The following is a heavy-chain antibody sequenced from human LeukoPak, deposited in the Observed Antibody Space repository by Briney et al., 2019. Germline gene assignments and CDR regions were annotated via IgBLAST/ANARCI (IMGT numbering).Heavy chain of an antibody. J-gene: IGHJ5*02. CDR2: TYYRSTWYN. D-gene: IGHD2-2*01. CDR3: ARRLTQYDCFDP. Sequence: SQTLLLTCAISGDSVSSNSVTWNWIRQSPSRGLEWLGRTYYRSTWYNDYAVSVRGRITVNPDTSKNQFSLHLNSVTPEDTAVYYCARRLTQYDCFDPWGQGILVTVSS. CDR1: GDSVSSNSVT. V-gene: IGHV6-1*01.